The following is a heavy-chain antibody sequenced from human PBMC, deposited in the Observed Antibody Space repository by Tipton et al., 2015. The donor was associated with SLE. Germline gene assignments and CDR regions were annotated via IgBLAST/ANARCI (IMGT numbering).Heavy chain of an antibody. CDR1: GFTFSSYE. CDR2: ISSSGSTI. CDR3: ARVPRPDSSGSPLGY. D-gene: IGHD3-22*01. V-gene: IGHV3-48*03. J-gene: IGHJ4*02. Sequence: GSLRLSCAASGFTFSSYEMNWVRQAPGKGLEWVSYISSSGSTIYYADSVKGRFTISRDNAKNSLYLQMNSLRAEDTAVYYCARVPRPDSSGSPLGYWGQGTLVTVSS.